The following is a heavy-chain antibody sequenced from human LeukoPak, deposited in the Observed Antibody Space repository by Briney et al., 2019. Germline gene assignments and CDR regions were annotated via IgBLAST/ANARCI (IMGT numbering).Heavy chain of an antibody. CDR1: GGSISSSNW. J-gene: IGHJ4*02. Sequence: SETLSLTCAVSGGSISSSNWWSWVRQPPGKGLEWIGEIYHSGSTNYNPSLKSRVTISVDKSKNQFSLKLSSVTAADTAVYYCVRQKLERDLYYFDYWGQGTLVTVSS. CDR2: IYHSGST. V-gene: IGHV4-4*02. D-gene: IGHD1-1*01. CDR3: VRQKLERDLYYFDY.